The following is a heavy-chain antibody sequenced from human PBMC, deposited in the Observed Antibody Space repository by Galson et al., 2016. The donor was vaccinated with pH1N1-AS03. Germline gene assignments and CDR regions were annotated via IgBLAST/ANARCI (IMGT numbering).Heavy chain of an antibody. CDR2: INPYSTNT. Sequence: SVKVSCKASGYNFVTYGITWVRQGPGQGLEWMGWINPYSTNTNYEKKVQDRVTMTADTSTTTAPLDLRNLGSDDTAVYYCARVVAGRPFLIGYWGQGPLVIVSS. D-gene: IGHD6-6*01. CDR1: GYNFVTYG. CDR3: ARVVAGRPFLIGY. J-gene: IGHJ4*02. V-gene: IGHV1-18*01.